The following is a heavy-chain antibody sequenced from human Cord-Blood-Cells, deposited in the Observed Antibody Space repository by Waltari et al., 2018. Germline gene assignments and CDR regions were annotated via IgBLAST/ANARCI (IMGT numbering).Heavy chain of an antibody. CDR2: ISYDGSNK. D-gene: IGHD3-10*01. CDR3: AKGSKGGYYDY. Sequence: QVQLVESGGGVVQPGRSLRLSCAASGFTFSSYGRDWVRQAPGKGLEGGAVISYDGSNKYYADSVKGRFTISRDNSKNPLYLQMNSLRAEDTAVYYCAKGSKGGYYDYWGQGTLVTVSS. CDR1: GFTFSSYG. J-gene: IGHJ4*02. V-gene: IGHV3-30*18.